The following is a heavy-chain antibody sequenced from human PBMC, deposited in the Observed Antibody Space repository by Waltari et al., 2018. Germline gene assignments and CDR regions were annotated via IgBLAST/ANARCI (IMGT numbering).Heavy chain of an antibody. J-gene: IGHJ3*01. D-gene: IGHD3-10*01. CDR1: GFTFSPFW. V-gene: IGHV3-74*01. Sequence: SAWAFVHLGWSQCLCCGAAGFTFSPFWMHWVRHLPGKGLVWVSHIKPDGTSTDYGDSVEGRFTISRDNAKNTLYLQMNSLRAEDTAIYYCVRDLYGRDDVWGQGTMVTVSS. CDR3: VRDLYGRDDV. CDR2: IKPDGTST.